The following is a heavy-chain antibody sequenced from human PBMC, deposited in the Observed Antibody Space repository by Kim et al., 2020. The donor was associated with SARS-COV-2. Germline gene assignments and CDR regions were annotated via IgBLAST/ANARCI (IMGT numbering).Heavy chain of an antibody. Sequence: GGSLRLSCAASGFTFTNAWMSWVRQAPGKGLEWVGRIKSRSDGGTPAYGAPVKGRFTISRDDSKNILYLQMTSLKTEDTAVHYCTTPPHPPYYYDTIYSHDLWGRGILVTVSS. J-gene: IGHJ4*02. D-gene: IGHD3-22*01. V-gene: IGHV3-15*01. CDR1: GFTFTNAW. CDR3: TTPPHPPYYYDTIYSHDL. CDR2: IKSRSDGGTP.